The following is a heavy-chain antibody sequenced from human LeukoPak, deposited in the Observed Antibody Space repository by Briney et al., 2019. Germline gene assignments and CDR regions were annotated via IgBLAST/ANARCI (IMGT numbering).Heavy chain of an antibody. CDR2: INHSGST. J-gene: IGHJ6*02. Sequence: KPSETLSLTCAVYGGSFSGYHWSWIRQPPGKGLEWIGEINHSGSTNYNPSLKSRVTISVDTSKNQFSLKLSSVTAADTAVYYCASAGSSWYRNYYYYGMDVWGQGTTVTVSS. CDR3: ASAGSSWYRNYYYYGMDV. D-gene: IGHD6-13*01. V-gene: IGHV4-34*01. CDR1: GGSFSGYH.